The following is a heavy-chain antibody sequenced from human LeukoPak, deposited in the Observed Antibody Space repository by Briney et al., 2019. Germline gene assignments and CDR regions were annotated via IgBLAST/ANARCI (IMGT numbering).Heavy chain of an antibody. CDR3: ARDVTTVVTLVAFDI. CDR1: GGSISSGGYY. J-gene: IGHJ3*02. Sequence: PSETLSLTCTVSGGSISSGGYYGSWIRQPAGKGLEWIGRIYTSGTTNYNPSLKSRVTISVDTSKNQFSLKLSSVTAADTAVYYCARDVTTVVTLVAFDIWGQGTMVTVSS. V-gene: IGHV4-61*02. CDR2: IYTSGTT. D-gene: IGHD4-23*01.